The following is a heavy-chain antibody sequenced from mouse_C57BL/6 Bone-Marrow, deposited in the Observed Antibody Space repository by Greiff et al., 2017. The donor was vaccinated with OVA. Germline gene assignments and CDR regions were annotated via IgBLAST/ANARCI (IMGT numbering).Heavy chain of an antibody. CDR1: GYAFSSYW. V-gene: IGHV1-80*01. Sequence: VQLQQSGAELVKPGASVKISCKASGYAFSSYWMHWVKQRPGKGLEWIGQIYPGDGDTNYNGKFKGKATLTADKSSSTAYLQLSSLTSEDSAVYFCARDPIYYDYDTGYYYAMDYWGQGTSVTVSS. CDR3: ARDPIYYDYDTGYYYAMDY. J-gene: IGHJ4*01. D-gene: IGHD2-4*01. CDR2: IYPGDGDT.